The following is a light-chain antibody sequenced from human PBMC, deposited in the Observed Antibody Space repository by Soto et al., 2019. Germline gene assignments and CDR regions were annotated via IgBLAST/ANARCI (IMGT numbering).Light chain of an antibody. Sequence: QSALTQPPSASGSRGQSVTISCTGISSDVDDYKYVSWYQQHPGKAPKLIIYELSQRPSGVPDRFSGSKSGNAAYLTVSGLQADDEADYYCSSYAGSNNLHVVFGGGTKLTVL. CDR3: SSYAGSNNLHVV. CDR1: SSDVDDYKY. CDR2: ELS. V-gene: IGLV2-8*01. J-gene: IGLJ2*01.